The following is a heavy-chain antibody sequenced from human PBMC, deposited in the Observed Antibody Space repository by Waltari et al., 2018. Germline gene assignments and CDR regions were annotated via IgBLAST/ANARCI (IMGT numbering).Heavy chain of an antibody. V-gene: IGHV4-39*01. CDR3: ARHVSEQYPPVAGYGYFDY. CDR1: GGSISSSSYY. D-gene: IGHD6-13*01. CDR2: IYYSGGT. J-gene: IGHJ4*02. Sequence: QLQLQESGPGLVKPSETLSLTCTVSGGSISSSSYYWGWIRQPPGKGLEWIGSIYYSGGTYYNPSLKSRVTIAVDTSKTQFSLKRSSVTAADTAVYYCARHVSEQYPPVAGYGYFDYWGQGTLVTVSS.